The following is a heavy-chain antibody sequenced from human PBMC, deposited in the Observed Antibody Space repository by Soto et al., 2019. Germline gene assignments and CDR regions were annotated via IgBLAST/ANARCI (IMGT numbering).Heavy chain of an antibody. CDR3: VSARGYGHSSFPYS. CDR1: GFTFSSYG. CDR2: ISYDGGIQ. D-gene: IGHD5-12*01. V-gene: IGHV3-30*03. Sequence: QAQLVESGGGVVQPGRSLRLSCAASGFTFSSYGMHWVRQAPGTGLEWVAVISYDGGIQHYADSVKGRFTISRDNSKNMVTLPRNSLRAEDKAVYYCVSARGYGHSSFPYSWGPGTLGSVAS. J-gene: IGHJ4*02.